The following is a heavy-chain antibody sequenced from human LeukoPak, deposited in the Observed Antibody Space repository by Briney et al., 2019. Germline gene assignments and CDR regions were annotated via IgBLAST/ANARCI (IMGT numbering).Heavy chain of an antibody. Sequence: GGSLRLSCAASGFTFSSYWMHWVRQAPGKGLVWVSLINSDGSSTSYADSVKGRFTISRDNAKNTLYLQMNSLRAEDMAVYFCVRDLLGSGSTTAYLYHWGQGTLVTVSS. J-gene: IGHJ1*01. D-gene: IGHD3-10*01. CDR3: VRDLLGSGSTTAYLYH. CDR1: GFTFSSYW. V-gene: IGHV3-74*01. CDR2: INSDGSST.